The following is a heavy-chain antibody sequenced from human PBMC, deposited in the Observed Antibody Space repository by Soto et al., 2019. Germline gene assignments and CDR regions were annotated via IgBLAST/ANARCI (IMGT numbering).Heavy chain of an antibody. CDR1: GYSFAGYW. CDR2: IDPSDSQT. D-gene: IGHD3-22*01. CDR3: ARQIYDSDTGPNFQYYFDS. V-gene: IGHV5-10-1*01. Sequence: GESLKISCKGSGYSFAGYWITWVRQKPGKGLEWMGRIDPSDSQTYYSPSFRGHVTISVTKSITTVFLQWSSLRASDTAMYYCARQIYDSDTGPNFQYYFDSWGKGTPVTASS. J-gene: IGHJ4*02.